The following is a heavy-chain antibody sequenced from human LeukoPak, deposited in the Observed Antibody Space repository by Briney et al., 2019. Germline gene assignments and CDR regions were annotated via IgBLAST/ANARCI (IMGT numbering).Heavy chain of an antibody. D-gene: IGHD3-9*01. CDR2: ISFSDGT. CDR3: ARIRRHNYDWYADDS. Sequence: SETLSLTCAVSGAPVSSNYWSWIRQSAGERLEWIGRISFSDGTNYSPSLKSRVSMSLDASKNQFSLKLTSVTAADTAVYYCARIRRHNYDWYADDSWGQGALVTVSS. J-gene: IGHJ4*02. V-gene: IGHV4-4*07. CDR1: GAPVSSNY.